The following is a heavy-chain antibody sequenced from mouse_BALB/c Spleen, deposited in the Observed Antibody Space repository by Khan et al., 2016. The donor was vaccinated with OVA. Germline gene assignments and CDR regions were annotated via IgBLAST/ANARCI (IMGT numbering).Heavy chain of an antibody. Sequence: EVELQESGPGLVKPSQSLSLTCTVTGSSITSDYAWNWIRQFPGNKLEWMDYISYSGSTSYNPSLKSRISITRDTSKNQFFLQLNSVTTEDTATYYCAMGRTYWGQGTLVTVSA. CDR2: ISYSGST. V-gene: IGHV3-2*02. D-gene: IGHD4-1*01. J-gene: IGHJ3*01. CDR3: AMGRTY. CDR1: GSSITSDYA.